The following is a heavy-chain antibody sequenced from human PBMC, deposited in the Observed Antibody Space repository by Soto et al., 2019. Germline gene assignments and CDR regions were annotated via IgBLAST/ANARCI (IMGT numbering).Heavy chain of an antibody. D-gene: IGHD3-3*01. CDR2: IYYSGST. CDR3: ARPSHYDFSVDY. CDR1: GGSISSYY. V-gene: IGHV4-59*08. J-gene: IGHJ4*02. Sequence: PSETLSLTCTVSGGSISSYYWSWIRQPPGKGLEWIGYIYYSGSTNYNPSLKSRVTISVDTSKNQFSLKLSSVTAADTAVYYCARPSHYDFSVDYWGQGTQVTVSS.